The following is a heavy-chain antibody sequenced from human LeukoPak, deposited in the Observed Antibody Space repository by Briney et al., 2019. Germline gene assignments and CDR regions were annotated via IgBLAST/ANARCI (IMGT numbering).Heavy chain of an antibody. CDR1: GDSFSSYY. J-gene: IGHJ4*02. CDR2: IYHSGST. Sequence: PSETLSLTCTVSGDSFSSYYWSWIRQPPGKGLEWIGYIYHSGSTYYNPSLKSRVTMSVDTSKNQFSLKLSSVTAADTAVYYCARQGSGNYYLYYLDYWGQGILVTVSS. D-gene: IGHD3-10*01. CDR3: ARQGSGNYYLYYLDY. V-gene: IGHV4-59*04.